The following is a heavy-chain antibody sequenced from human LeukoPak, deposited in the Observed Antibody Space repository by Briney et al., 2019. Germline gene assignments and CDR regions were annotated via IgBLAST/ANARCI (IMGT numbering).Heavy chain of an antibody. CDR2: ISWNSGSI. J-gene: IGHJ3*02. Sequence: PGGSLRLSCAASGFTFDDYAMHWVRQAPGKGLEWVSGISWNSGSIGYADSVKGRFTISRDNSKNTLYLQMNSLRAEDTAVYYCAKEFVSYGGAFDIWGQGTMVTVSS. V-gene: IGHV3-9*01. CDR3: AKEFVSYGGAFDI. D-gene: IGHD5-18*01. CDR1: GFTFDDYA.